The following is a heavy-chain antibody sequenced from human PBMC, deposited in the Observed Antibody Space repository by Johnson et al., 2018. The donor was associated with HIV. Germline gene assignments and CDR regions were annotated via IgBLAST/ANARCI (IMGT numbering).Heavy chain of an antibody. Sequence: QVQLVESGGGVVQPGRSPRLACAASGFTFSSYPMHWVRQAPGKGLEWVAAISYDGRNKYYADSVKGRFTISRDNSKNRLYLQMNSLRAEDTAVYFCARGVKQQLSVVDAFDIWGQGTMVTVSS. CDR2: ISYDGRNK. J-gene: IGHJ3*02. CDR1: GFTFSSYP. V-gene: IGHV3-30*04. D-gene: IGHD6-13*01. CDR3: ARGVKQQLSVVDAFDI.